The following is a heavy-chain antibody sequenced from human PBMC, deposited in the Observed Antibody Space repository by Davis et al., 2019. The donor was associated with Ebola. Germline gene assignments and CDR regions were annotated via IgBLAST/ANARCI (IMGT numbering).Heavy chain of an antibody. CDR2: MRQYGTKE. J-gene: IGHJ6*03. D-gene: IGHD2/OR15-2a*01. CDR1: AFTFSEYG. CDR3: AKAMNIGGHPHWNYYMDF. V-gene: IGHV3-30*02. Sequence: PAESLSLSCAASAFTFSEYGMHWIRQAPGNGLDGRPVMRQYGTKEYYAESVKGRFTISRDNSKNTLDLQMNSLRVEDTAIYYCAKAMNIGGHPHWNYYMDFWGKGTTVTVSS.